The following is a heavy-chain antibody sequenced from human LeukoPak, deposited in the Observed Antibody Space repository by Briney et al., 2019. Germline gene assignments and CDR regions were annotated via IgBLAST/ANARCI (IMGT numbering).Heavy chain of an antibody. D-gene: IGHD2-2*01. CDR3: AIELVVPAAREGGY. Sequence: ASVKVSCKASGYTFTGYYMHWLRQAPGHGLEWLGWINPNSGGTNYAQKFQGRVTMTRDTSISTAYMELSRLRSDDTAVYYCAIELVVPAAREGGYWGQGTLVTVSS. J-gene: IGHJ4*02. CDR1: GYTFTGYY. CDR2: INPNSGGT. V-gene: IGHV1-2*02.